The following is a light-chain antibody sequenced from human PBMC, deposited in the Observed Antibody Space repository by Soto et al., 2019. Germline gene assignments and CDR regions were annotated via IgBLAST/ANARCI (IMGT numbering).Light chain of an antibody. CDR3: CSYAGTYTHVV. CDR1: SSDVGGYDY. CDR2: DVS. Sequence: QSALTQPRSVSGSPGQSVTISCTGTSSDVGGYDYVSWYQQHPGKAPKLTIYDVSKRPSGVPDRFSASKSGNTASLTISGLQAEDEADYYCCSYAGTYTHVVFGGGTKLTVL. V-gene: IGLV2-11*01. J-gene: IGLJ2*01.